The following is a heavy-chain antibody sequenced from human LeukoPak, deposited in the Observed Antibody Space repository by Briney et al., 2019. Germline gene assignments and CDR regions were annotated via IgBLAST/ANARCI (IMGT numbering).Heavy chain of an antibody. CDR1: GYTFTSYG. CDR2: IIPILGIA. V-gene: IGHV1-69*04. Sequence: SVKVSCKASGYTFTSYGISWVRQAPGQGLEWMGRIIPILGIANYAQKFQGRVTITADKSTSTAYMELSSLRSEDTAVYYCARAREMATENLTPSLDYWGQGTLVTVSS. CDR3: ARAREMATENLTPSLDY. D-gene: IGHD5-24*01. J-gene: IGHJ4*02.